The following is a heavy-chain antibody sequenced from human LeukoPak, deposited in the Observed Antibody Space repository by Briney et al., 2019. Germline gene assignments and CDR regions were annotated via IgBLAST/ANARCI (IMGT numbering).Heavy chain of an antibody. CDR1: GGSISSGGYY. Sequence: SQTLSLTCTVSGGSISSGGYYWSWIRQHPGKGLEWIGYIYYSGSTYYDPSLKSRVTISVDTSKNQFSLKLSSVTAADTAVYYCARGDGPSYLVSSFDYWGQGTLVTVSS. V-gene: IGHV4-31*03. D-gene: IGHD3-16*01. J-gene: IGHJ4*02. CDR3: ARGDGPSYLVSSFDY. CDR2: IYYSGST.